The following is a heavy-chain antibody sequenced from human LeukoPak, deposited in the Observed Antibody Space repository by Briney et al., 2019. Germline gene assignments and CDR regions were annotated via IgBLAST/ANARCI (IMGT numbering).Heavy chain of an antibody. CDR1: GFTFSSYA. CDR2: ISGSGGST. D-gene: IGHD6-6*01. CDR3: ARVEYSSSPPFDY. J-gene: IGHJ4*02. V-gene: IGHV3-23*01. Sequence: GGSLRLSCAASGFTFSSYAMSWLRQAPGKGLEWVSAISGSGGSTYYADSVKGRFTISRDNSKNTLYLQMNSLRAEDTAVYYCARVEYSSSPPFDYWGQGTLVTVSS.